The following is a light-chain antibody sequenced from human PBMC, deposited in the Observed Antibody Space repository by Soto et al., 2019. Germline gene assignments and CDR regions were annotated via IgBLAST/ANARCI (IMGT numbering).Light chain of an antibody. CDR1: SGHSSYA. V-gene: IGLV4-69*01. Sequence: QLVLTQSPSASASLGASVKLTCTLSSGHSSYAIAWHQQQPEKGPRYLMKLNNDGSHNKGDGIPDRFSGSSSGAERYLTISSLQSEDEADYYCQTWGTGFLVFGGGNKLTVL. CDR3: QTWGTGFLV. J-gene: IGLJ3*02. CDR2: LNNDGSH.